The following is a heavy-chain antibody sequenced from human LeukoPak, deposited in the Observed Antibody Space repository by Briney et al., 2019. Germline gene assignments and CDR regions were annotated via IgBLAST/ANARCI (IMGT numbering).Heavy chain of an antibody. J-gene: IGHJ4*02. Sequence: TGGSLRLSCAASGFTFSSYAMHWVRQAPGKGPEWVAVISYDGSNKYYADSVKGRFTISRDNSKNTLYLQMNSLRAEDTAVYYCARDSSGYYSYFDYWGQGTLVTVSS. D-gene: IGHD3-22*01. CDR2: ISYDGSNK. CDR1: GFTFSSYA. CDR3: ARDSSGYYSYFDY. V-gene: IGHV3-30-3*01.